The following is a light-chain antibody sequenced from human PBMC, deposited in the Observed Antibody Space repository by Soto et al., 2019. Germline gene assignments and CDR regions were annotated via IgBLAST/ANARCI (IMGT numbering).Light chain of an antibody. CDR1: QSVSSSY. V-gene: IGKV3-20*01. CDR3: QQYGSSLLT. J-gene: IGKJ4*01. CDR2: GAS. Sequence: EMVLTQSPGTLSLSPGERATLSCRASQSVSSSYLAWYQQNPGQAPRLLIYGASSRATGIPDRFSGSGSGTDFTLTISRLEPEDFAVYYCQQYGSSLLTFGGGTKVEIK.